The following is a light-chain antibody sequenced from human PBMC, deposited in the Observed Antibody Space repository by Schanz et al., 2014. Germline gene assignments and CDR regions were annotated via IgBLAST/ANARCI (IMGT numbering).Light chain of an antibody. CDR2: DVS. CDR1: SSDVGGYNY. V-gene: IGLV2-8*01. J-gene: IGLJ2*01. Sequence: QSVLTQPPSASGSPGQSVTISCTGTSSDVGGYNYVSWYQQHPGKAPKLMIYDVSNRPSGVSNRFSGSKSGNTASLTISGLQAEDEGDYYCSSYGGSNFVVFGGGTKLTVL. CDR3: SSYGGSNFVV.